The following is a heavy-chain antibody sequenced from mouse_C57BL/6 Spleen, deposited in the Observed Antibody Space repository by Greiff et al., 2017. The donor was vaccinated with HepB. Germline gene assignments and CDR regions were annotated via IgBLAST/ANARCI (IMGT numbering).Heavy chain of an antibody. D-gene: IGHD1-1*01. CDR2: LYPGDGDT. V-gene: IGHV1-82*01. CDR3: ARSRVLYYYGSRYEYFDV. CDR1: GYAFSSSW. Sequence: VQLQQSGPELVKPGASVKISCKASGYAFSSSWMNWVKQRPGKGLEWIGRLYPGDGDTNYNGKFKGKATLTADKPSSTAYMQLTSLTSEDSAVYFFARSRVLYYYGSRYEYFDVWGTGTTVTVSS. J-gene: IGHJ1*03.